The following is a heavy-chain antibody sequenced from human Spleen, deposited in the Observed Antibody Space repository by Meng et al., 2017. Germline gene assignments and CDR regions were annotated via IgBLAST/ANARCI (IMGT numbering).Heavy chain of an antibody. D-gene: IGHD6-13*01. CDR2: ISWDGGST. J-gene: IGHJ4*02. Sequence: GESLKISCAASGFTFDDYAMHWVRQAPGKGLEWVSLISWDGGSTYHADSVKGRFTISRDNSKNSLYLQMNSLRAEDTALYYCAKDGGYSSSWYYFDYWGQGTLVTVSS. CDR3: AKDGGYSSSWYYFDY. V-gene: IGHV3-43D*03. CDR1: GFTFDDYA.